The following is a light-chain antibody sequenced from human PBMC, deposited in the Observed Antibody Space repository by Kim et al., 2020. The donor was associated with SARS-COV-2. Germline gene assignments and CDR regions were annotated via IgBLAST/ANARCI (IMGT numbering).Light chain of an antibody. J-gene: IGLJ3*02. Sequence: SYELTQPPSVSVAPGETARITCGGPNIGSTSVHWHQQKPGQAPVLAIYYDSDRPSGNPERFSGSNSGNTATLTISRVERGDEADYYCQVWDTTTDHWVYG. V-gene: IGLV3-21*04. CDR2: YDS. CDR1: NIGSTS. CDR3: QVWDTTTDHWV.